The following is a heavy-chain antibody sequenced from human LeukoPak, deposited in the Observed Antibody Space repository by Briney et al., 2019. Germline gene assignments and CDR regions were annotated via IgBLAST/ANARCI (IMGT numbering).Heavy chain of an antibody. D-gene: IGHD1-26*01. CDR1: GATFTSNA. J-gene: IGHJ4*02. Sequence: SVKLSCKSSGATFTSNAISWVRQPQGQGLEWMGRIIPIFGTANYAQKFQGRVTITADKCTSTAYMELSSLRSEDTAVCYCARGLVGAKEWGQGTLVTVSS. CDR3: ARGLVGAKE. V-gene: IGHV1-69*06. CDR2: IIPIFGTA.